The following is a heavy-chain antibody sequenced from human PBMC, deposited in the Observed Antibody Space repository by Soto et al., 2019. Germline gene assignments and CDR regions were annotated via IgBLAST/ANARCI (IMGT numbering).Heavy chain of an antibody. D-gene: IGHD2-21*01. CDR3: ARDQGVVVIADNWFDP. J-gene: IGHJ5*02. CDR2: IFSSGST. Sequence: SETRSPACTVSSGSVTYYSWVCIRQPAGKGLEWIGRIFSSGSTNYYPSLKGRITMSLDTSKNQFSLKLSSATATDTAVYFCARDQGVVVIADNWFDPWGQGILVTV. V-gene: IGHV4-4*07. CDR1: SGSVTYYS.